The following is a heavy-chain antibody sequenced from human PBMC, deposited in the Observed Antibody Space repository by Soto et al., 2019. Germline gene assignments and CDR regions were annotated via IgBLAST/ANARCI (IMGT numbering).Heavy chain of an antibody. CDR2: ISYDGSNK. Sequence: QVPLVESGGGVVQPGRSLRLSCAASGFTFSSYGMHWVRQAPGKGLEWVAVISYDGSNKYYADSVKGRFTISRDNSKNTLYLQMNSLRAEDTAVYYCAKVSAAAGHYYYYGMDVWGQGTTVTVSS. J-gene: IGHJ6*02. CDR1: GFTFSSYG. V-gene: IGHV3-30*18. CDR3: AKVSAAAGHYYYYGMDV. D-gene: IGHD6-13*01.